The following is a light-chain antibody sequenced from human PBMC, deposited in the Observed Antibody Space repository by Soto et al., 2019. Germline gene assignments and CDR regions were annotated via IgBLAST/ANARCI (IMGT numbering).Light chain of an antibody. V-gene: IGLV1-47*01. CDR3: AAWDDSLSGRL. Sequence: QLVLTQPPSASGTPGQRVTISCSGSSSNIGSSHVYWYQQLPGTAPKLLIYKNNQRPSGVPDRFSGSKSGTSASLAISGLRSEDEADYYCAAWDDSLSGRLFGTGTKLTVL. J-gene: IGLJ1*01. CDR1: SSNIGSSH. CDR2: KNN.